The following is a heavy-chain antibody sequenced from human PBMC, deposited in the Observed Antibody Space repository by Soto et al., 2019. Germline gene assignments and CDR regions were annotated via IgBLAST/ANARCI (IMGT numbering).Heavy chain of an antibody. D-gene: IGHD2-8*02. V-gene: IGHV5-51*01. Sequence: GESLKISCKGSGYSFSSYWIAWVRQMPGKGLECMGMIFPGDSDTRYSPSFQGQVTMSVDRSITTAFLQWRSLKASDTAVYFCARSVGTGSSRRYGFNIWGQGTMVTVSS. CDR2: IFPGDSDT. CDR3: ARSVGTGSSRRYGFNI. J-gene: IGHJ3*02. CDR1: GYSFSSYW.